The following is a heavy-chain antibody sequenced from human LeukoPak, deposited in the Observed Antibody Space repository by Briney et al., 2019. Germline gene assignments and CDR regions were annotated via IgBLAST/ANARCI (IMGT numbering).Heavy chain of an antibody. CDR3: AKQLGYCSDGSCYFPY. J-gene: IGHJ4*02. D-gene: IGHD2-15*01. CDR1: GFTFTSSA. CDR2: IVVGSGNT. Sequence: SVKVSCKASGFTFTSSAVQWVRQARGQRLEWIGWIVVGSGNTNYAQKFQERVTITRDMSTSTAYMELSSLRAEDTAVYYCAKQLGYCSDGSCYFPYWGQGTLVTVSS. V-gene: IGHV1-58*01.